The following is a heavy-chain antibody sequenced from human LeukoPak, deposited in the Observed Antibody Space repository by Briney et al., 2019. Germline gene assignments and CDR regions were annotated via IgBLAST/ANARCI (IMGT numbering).Heavy chain of an antibody. CDR3: AREDGDYLSGIYSFDY. V-gene: IGHV1-2*02. CDR1: GYTFTGYY. Sequence: ASVKVSCKASGYTFTGYYMHWVRQAPGQGLEWMGWINPNSGGTNYARKFQGRVTMTRDTSISTAYMELSRLRSDDTAVYYCAREDGDYLSGIYSFDYWGQGTLVTVSS. CDR2: INPNSGGT. J-gene: IGHJ4*02. D-gene: IGHD4-17*01.